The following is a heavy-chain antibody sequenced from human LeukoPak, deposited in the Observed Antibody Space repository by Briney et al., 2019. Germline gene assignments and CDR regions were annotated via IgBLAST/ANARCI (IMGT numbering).Heavy chain of an antibody. CDR3: ANGLGDCSSTRCGPLAY. J-gene: IGHJ4*02. CDR2: ISGSGGST. CDR1: GFTFSSYA. Sequence: PGGSLRLSCAASGFTFSSYAMSWVRQAPGKGPEWVSAISGSGGSTYYADSVKGRFTISRDNSKNTLYLQMNSLRVEDTAVYYCANGLGDCSSTRCGPLAYWGQGTLVTVSS. D-gene: IGHD2-2*01. V-gene: IGHV3-23*01.